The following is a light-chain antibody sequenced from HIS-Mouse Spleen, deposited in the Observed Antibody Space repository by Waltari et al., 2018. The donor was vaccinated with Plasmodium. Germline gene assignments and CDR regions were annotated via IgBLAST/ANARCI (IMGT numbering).Light chain of an antibody. CDR3: MIWPSNASGV. J-gene: IGLJ3*02. CDR2: YYSDSDK. Sequence: QPVLTQPPSSSASPGESARLTCTLPSDINVGSSNIYWYQKNPGSPPSYLLYYYSDSDKGQGSGVPSRFSGSKDASANTGILLISGLQSEDEADYYCMIWPSNASGVFGGGTKLTVL. V-gene: IGLV5-37*01. CDR1: SDINVGSSN.